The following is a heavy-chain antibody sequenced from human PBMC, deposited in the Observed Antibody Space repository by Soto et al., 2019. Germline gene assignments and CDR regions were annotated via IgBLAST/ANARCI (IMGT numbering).Heavy chain of an antibody. D-gene: IGHD2-2*01. CDR1: GGSFSGYY. Sequence: QVQLQQWGAGLLKPSEALSLTCAVYGGSFSGYYWSWIRQPPGKGLEWNEEINHSGSTNYNPSLKSRFTISEDTSKNQFSLKLSSVTAADTAVYYCARVTAAVVPAAHNWFDPWGQGTLVTVSS. CDR3: ARVTAAVVPAAHNWFDP. CDR2: INHSGST. V-gene: IGHV4-34*01. J-gene: IGHJ5*02.